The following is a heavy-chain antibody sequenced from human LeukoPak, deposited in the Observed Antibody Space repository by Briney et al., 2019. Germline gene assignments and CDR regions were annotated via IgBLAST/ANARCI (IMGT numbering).Heavy chain of an antibody. CDR3: AGGQRVHVEWSSYMDV. Sequence: WGSLRLSCAASGFTFSNYAMHWFRQAPGKGLEWMSVISYDERNKYFADSVKARFTLSRDNSKNTLYLQMNNLRAEDTAVYYCAGGQRVHVEWSSYMDVWGKGTTVTVSS. J-gene: IGHJ6*03. V-gene: IGHV3-30*04. CDR1: GFTFSNYA. D-gene: IGHD3-3*01. CDR2: ISYDERNK.